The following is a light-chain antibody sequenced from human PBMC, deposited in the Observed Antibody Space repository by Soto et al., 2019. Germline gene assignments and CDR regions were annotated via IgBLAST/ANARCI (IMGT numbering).Light chain of an antibody. CDR2: EVS. Sequence: QSALTQPASVSGSPGQSITISCTGTSSDVGGYNYVSWYQQHPGKAPKLMIYEVSNRPSGVSNRFSGSKSGNTASLTISGLQAEDEADYYCASWDGGLNGWVFGGGTKLTVL. CDR3: ASWDGGLNGWV. J-gene: IGLJ3*02. V-gene: IGLV2-14*01. CDR1: SSDVGGYNY.